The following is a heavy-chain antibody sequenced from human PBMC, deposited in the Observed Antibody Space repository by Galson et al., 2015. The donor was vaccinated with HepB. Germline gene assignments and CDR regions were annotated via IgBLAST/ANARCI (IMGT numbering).Heavy chain of an antibody. D-gene: IGHD3-22*01. Sequence: SLRLSCAVSGFTFGDYAMSWFRQAPGKGLEWVGFIRSKAYGGTTEYAASVKGRFTISRDDSKSIAYLQMNSLKTEDTAVYYCTRGYYYDSSGYYYVGYFQHWGQGTLVTVSS. V-gene: IGHV3-49*03. CDR1: GFTFGDYA. J-gene: IGHJ1*01. CDR2: IRSKAYGGTT. CDR3: TRGYYYDSSGYYYVGYFQH.